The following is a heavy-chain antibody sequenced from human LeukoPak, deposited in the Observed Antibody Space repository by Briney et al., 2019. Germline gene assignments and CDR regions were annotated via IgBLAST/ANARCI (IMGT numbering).Heavy chain of an antibody. CDR3: ARGYCSGTSCYMFDS. D-gene: IGHD2-2*01. CDR2: ISSSKTYI. CDR1: GFNFIDNS. J-gene: IGHJ4*02. Sequence: PGGALRLSCAGSGFNFIDNSMHWVRQAPGWGLEWVSSISSSKTYIYYRDSVKGRFTISRDNAKNSLFLQINSLRVEDTAVYFCARGYCSGTSCYMFDSWGQGTRVIVSS. V-gene: IGHV3-21*01.